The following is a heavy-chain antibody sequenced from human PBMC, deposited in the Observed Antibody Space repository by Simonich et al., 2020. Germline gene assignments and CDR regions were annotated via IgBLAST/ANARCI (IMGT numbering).Heavy chain of an antibody. CDR2: IYSGGST. V-gene: IGHV3-53*01. CDR1: GLTVGSNY. D-gene: IGHD1-1*01. CDR3: ARWTATGYYFDY. Sequence: EVQLVESGGGLIQPGGSLRLSWAAYGLTVGSNYMSWVRQAPGRGLEWVSVIYSGGSTYYADPVNGRFTISRDNSKNTLYLQRNSLRAEDTAVYYCARWTATGYYFDYWGQGTLVTVSS. J-gene: IGHJ4*02.